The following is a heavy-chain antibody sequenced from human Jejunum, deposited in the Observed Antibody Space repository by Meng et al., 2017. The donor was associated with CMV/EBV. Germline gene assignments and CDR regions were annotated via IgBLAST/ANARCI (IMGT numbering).Heavy chain of an antibody. V-gene: IGHV4-4*07. D-gene: IGHD3-16*01. CDR1: GGSFTTYY. J-gene: IGHJ4*02. Sequence: QGELQESGPGVVKPSETLSLACTVSGGSFTTYYWSWFRQRAGKGLEWIGRIITSGSTNYNPSLRSRVIMSVDTSKNQFFLKLRSVTAADTAVYFCAKGYGNSFEYWGQGSLVTVSS. CDR3: AKGYGNSFEY. CDR2: IITSGST.